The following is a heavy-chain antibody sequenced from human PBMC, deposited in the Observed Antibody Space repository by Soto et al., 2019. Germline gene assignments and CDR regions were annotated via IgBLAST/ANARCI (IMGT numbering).Heavy chain of an antibody. V-gene: IGHV1-58*01. D-gene: IGHD2-15*01. J-gene: IGHJ6*02. CDR3: AACMSYLAARTYFYYYYGMDV. CDR1: GFTFTSSA. CDR2: IVVGSGNT. Sequence: GASVKVSCKASGFTFTSSAVQWVRQARGQRLEWIGWIVVGSGNTNYAQKSQERVTITRDMSTSTAYMELSSLRSEDTAVYYCAACMSYLAARTYFYYYYGMDVWGQGTTVTVSS.